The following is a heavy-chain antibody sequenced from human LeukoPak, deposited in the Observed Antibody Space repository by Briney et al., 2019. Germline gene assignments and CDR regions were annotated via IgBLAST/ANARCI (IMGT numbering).Heavy chain of an antibody. J-gene: IGHJ3*02. CDR2: IDYRGST. V-gene: IGHV4-59*01. D-gene: IGHD5-18*01. Sequence: SETLSLTCTVSGDSISTYCWSWIRQPPGKGLEWIAYIDYRGSTTYNPSLRSRATISVDTSRNQFSLKLSSVTAADTAVYYCARSRSGYSYDHAAFEIWGQGTMVTVSS. CDR1: GDSISTYC. CDR3: ARSRSGYSYDHAAFEI.